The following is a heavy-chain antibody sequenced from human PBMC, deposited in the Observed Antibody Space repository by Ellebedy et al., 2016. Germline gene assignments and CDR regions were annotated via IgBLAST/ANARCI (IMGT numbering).Heavy chain of an antibody. CDR2: IIPMFGPT. CDR1: GGTFYDYA. J-gene: IGHJ4*02. CDR3: ARDPMVRGLMKDY. D-gene: IGHD3-10*01. V-gene: IGHV1-69*13. Sequence: SVKVSCXVSGGTFYDYAISWVRQARGQGLEWMGGIIPMFGPTNYAQKFQGRVTITADESTSTVYMELNSLRSEDTAVYYCARDPMVRGLMKDYWGQGTLVTVSS.